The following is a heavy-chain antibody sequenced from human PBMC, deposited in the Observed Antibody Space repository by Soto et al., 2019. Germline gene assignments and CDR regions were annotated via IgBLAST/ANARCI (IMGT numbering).Heavy chain of an antibody. CDR2: IIPIFGTA. CDR1: GGTFSSYA. J-gene: IGHJ6*02. D-gene: IGHD1-26*01. CDR3: ARDIVGVIRSQYYYYGMDV. V-gene: IGHV1-69*13. Sequence: GASVKVSCKASGGTFSSYAISWVRQAPGQGLEWMGGIIPIFGTANYAQKFQGRVTVTADESTSTAYMELSSLRSEDTAVYYCARDIVGVIRSQYYYYGMDVWCQGNTVTVS.